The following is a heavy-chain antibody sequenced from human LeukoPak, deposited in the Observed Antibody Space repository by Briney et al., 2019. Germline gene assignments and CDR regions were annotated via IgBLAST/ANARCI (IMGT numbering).Heavy chain of an antibody. V-gene: IGHV3-30*02. J-gene: IGHJ4*02. Sequence: QTGGSLRLSCAASGFTFSSYAMHWVRQGPGKGLEWVAYIAHHGSNKYYADSVKGRFTIPRDNSKRTLYLQMNNLRADDTAVYYCAKGGSWSCTDWGQGALVTVSS. CDR1: GFTFSSYA. D-gene: IGHD2-8*02. CDR3: AKGGSWSCTD. CDR2: IAHHGSNK.